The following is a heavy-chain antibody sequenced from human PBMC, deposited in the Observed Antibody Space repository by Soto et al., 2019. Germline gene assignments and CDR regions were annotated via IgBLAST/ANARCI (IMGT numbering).Heavy chain of an antibody. CDR1: GFTFSSYA. J-gene: IGHJ1*01. CDR3: AKDSQDSGDVQH. CDR2: ISGSGGST. Sequence: EVQLLESGGGLVQPGGSLRLSCAASGFTFSSYAMSWVRQAPGKGLEWVSTISGSGGSTNYADSLKGRFTISRDNSKNTLSLQMNSLRAEDTAVYYCAKDSQDSGDVQHWGQGTLVTVSS. V-gene: IGHV3-23*01. D-gene: IGHD4-17*01.